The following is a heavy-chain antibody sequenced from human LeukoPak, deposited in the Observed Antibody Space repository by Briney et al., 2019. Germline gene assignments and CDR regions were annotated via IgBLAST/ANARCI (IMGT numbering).Heavy chain of an antibody. V-gene: IGHV4-59*01. J-gene: IGHJ3*02. Sequence: SETLSLTCTVSGGSISSYYRSWIRQPPGKGLEWIGYIYYSGSTNYNPSLKSRVTISVDTSKNQFSLKLSSVTAADTAVYYCARGRGGDYGDPLDAFDIWGQGTMVTVSS. CDR2: IYYSGST. CDR3: ARGRGGDYGDPLDAFDI. D-gene: IGHD4-17*01. CDR1: GGSISSYY.